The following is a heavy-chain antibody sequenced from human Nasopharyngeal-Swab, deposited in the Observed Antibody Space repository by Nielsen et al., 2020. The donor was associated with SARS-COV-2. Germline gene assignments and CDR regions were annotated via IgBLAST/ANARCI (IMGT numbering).Heavy chain of an antibody. V-gene: IGHV3-33*01. Sequence: GGYLRLYCAACGFTFSSYGMHWVRQAPGKRLEWVAVIWYDGSNKYYADSVKGRFTISRDNSKNTLYLQMNSLRVEDTAVYYCARDAYSSGWYGGWFDPWGQGTLVTVSS. CDR2: IWYDGSNK. D-gene: IGHD6-19*01. J-gene: IGHJ5*02. CDR1: GFTFSSYG. CDR3: ARDAYSSGWYGGWFDP.